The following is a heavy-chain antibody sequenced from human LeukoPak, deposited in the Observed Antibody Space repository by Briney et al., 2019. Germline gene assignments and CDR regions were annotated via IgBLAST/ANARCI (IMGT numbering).Heavy chain of an antibody. V-gene: IGHV4-59*08. CDR3: ARQPTGATNFDY. CDR1: GGSISSYY. D-gene: IGHD1-26*01. Sequence: SETLSLTCTVSGGSISSYYWSWIRQPPGKGLEWIGYIYYSGSTHYNPSLKSRVTISVDASKNQFSLKLSSVTAADTAVYYCARQPTGATNFDYWGQGNLVTVSS. CDR2: IYYSGST. J-gene: IGHJ4*02.